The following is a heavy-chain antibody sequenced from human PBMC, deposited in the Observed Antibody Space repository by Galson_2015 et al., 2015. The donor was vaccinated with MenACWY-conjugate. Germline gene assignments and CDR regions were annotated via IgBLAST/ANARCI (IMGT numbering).Heavy chain of an antibody. CDR1: GFTFSFSN. D-gene: IGHD4-17*01. J-gene: IGHJ4*02. V-gene: IGHV3-48*04. CDR3: ARAWYGDYQGAGAYFDY. CDR2: ITSDSSTI. Sequence: SLRLSCAASGFTFSFSNMNWVRQSPVKGLEWVSYITSDSSTIYYADSVKGRFTISRDNAKNSLYLQMDSLRAEDTAVYYCARAWYGDYQGAGAYFDYWGQGTLVTVSS.